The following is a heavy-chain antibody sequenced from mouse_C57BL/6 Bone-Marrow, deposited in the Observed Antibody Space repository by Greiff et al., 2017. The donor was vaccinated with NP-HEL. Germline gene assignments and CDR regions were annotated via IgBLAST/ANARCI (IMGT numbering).Heavy chain of an antibody. CDR2: IDPSDSYT. D-gene: IGHD2-2*01. J-gene: IGHJ3*01. CDR1: GYTFTSYW. Sequence: QVQLQQPGAELVRPGTSVKLSCKASGYTFTSYWMHWVKQRPGQGLEWIGVIDPSDSYTNYNQKFKGKATLTVDTSSSTAYMQLSSLTSEDSAVYYCARRGGYGYVPIAYWGQGTLVTVSA. V-gene: IGHV1-59*01. CDR3: ARRGGYGYVPIAY.